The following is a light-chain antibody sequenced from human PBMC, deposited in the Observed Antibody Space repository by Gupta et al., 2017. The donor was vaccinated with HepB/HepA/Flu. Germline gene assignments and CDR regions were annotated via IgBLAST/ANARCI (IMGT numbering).Light chain of an antibody. V-gene: IGKV1-12*01. CDR1: QDISTW. Sequence: DIQMTQSPSSVSASVGDRISITCRASQDISTWLAWYQQKPGKAPKFLIYAASSLQSGVPSRFSGSGAGKDVTLTISTRQQEDIATYYCQQANSFPPYTFGQGTXVEIK. CDR2: AAS. J-gene: IGKJ2*01. CDR3: QQANSFPPYT.